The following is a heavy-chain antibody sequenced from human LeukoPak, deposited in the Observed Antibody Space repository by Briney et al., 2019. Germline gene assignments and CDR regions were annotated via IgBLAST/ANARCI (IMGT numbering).Heavy chain of an antibody. CDR1: GGSFSGYY. V-gene: IGHV4-34*01. D-gene: IGHD6-13*01. CDR3: AGGAAAGTLSGFDY. Sequence: SETLSLTCAVYGGSFSGYYWSWIRQPPGKGLEWIGEINHSGSTNYNPSLKSRVIISVDTSKNQFSLKLSSVTAADTAVYYCAGGAAAGTLSGFDYWGQGTLVTVSS. CDR2: INHSGST. J-gene: IGHJ4*02.